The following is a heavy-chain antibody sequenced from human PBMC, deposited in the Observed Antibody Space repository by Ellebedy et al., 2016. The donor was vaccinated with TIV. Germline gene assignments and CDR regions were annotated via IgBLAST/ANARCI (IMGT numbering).Heavy chain of an antibody. V-gene: IGHV5-10-1*01. J-gene: IGHJ2*01. Sequence: GESLKISCQVSGYSFTTYWIGWVRQMPGKGLEWMGKFDSVASSIEYSPSFQGHVTISGDKSISTAYLQWSSLEASDNAMYYCARHGKGVAGYWFFDVWGRGTLVTVSS. CDR1: GYSFTTYW. CDR3: ARHGKGVAGYWFFDV. CDR2: FDSVASSI. D-gene: IGHD6-13*01.